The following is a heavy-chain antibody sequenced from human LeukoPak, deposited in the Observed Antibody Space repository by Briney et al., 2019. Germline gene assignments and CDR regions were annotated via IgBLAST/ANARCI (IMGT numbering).Heavy chain of an antibody. Sequence: GGSLRLSCAASGFTFSDYYMSWIRQAPGKGLEWVSYISSSGSTIYYADSVKGRFTISRDNAKNSLYLQMNNLRAEDMAVYYCAQNPPVPGIAVAGTVDYWGQGTLVTVSS. CDR1: GFTFSDYY. V-gene: IGHV3-11*04. CDR2: ISSSGSTI. CDR3: AQNPPVPGIAVAGTVDY. J-gene: IGHJ4*02. D-gene: IGHD6-19*01.